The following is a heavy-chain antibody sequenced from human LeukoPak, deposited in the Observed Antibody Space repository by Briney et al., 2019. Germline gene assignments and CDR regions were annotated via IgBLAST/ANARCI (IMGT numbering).Heavy chain of an antibody. J-gene: IGHJ3*02. CDR2: ISGSGGST. D-gene: IGHD3-16*02. V-gene: IGHV3-23*01. CDR1: GFTFSSYA. CDR3: AKDGFLSWRGAFDI. Sequence: GGSLRLSCAASGFTFSSYAMSWVRQAPGKGLEWDSAISGSGGSTYYADSVKGRFTISRDNSKNTLWLQMNSLRAEDTAVYNCAKDGFLSWRGAFDIWGQGTMVTVSS.